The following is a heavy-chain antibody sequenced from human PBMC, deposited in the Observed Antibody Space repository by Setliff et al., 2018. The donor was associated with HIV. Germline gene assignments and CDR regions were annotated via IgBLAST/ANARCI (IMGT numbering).Heavy chain of an antibody. CDR3: ARDLGGKGGH. Sequence: GGSLRLSCAASGFIFSGYTMNWVRQAPGKGLEWVSVISANGGSTYSADSVKGRFTISRDNAKNTLYLQMNSLRAEDTAVYFCARDLGGKGGHWGQGILVTVSS. CDR2: ISANGGST. J-gene: IGHJ4*02. D-gene: IGHD1-1*01. CDR1: GFIFSGYT. V-gene: IGHV3-23*01.